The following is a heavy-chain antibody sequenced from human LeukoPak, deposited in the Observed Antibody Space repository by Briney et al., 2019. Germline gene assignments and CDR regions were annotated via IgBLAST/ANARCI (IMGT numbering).Heavy chain of an antibody. V-gene: IGHV3-7*01. Sequence: GGSLRLSCAASGFTFSSYWMSWVRQAPGKGLEWVANMKQDGSEKYYVDSVKGRFTISRDNAKNSLYLQMNSLRAEDTAVYYCARDDYDFWSGYTFDYWGQGTLVTVSS. J-gene: IGHJ4*02. CDR3: ARDDYDFWSGYTFDY. CDR2: MKQDGSEK. D-gene: IGHD3-3*01. CDR1: GFTFSSYW.